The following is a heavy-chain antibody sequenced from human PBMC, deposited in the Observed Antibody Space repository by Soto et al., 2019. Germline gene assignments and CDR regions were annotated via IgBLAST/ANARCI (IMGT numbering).Heavy chain of an antibody. Sequence: HLQESGPGLVKPSGTLSLTCDVSGGSISSSSWWTWVRQSPGKGLEWISEIYHAGSPNYNPSFQSRVTILADKSKNHFSLRLTSVTAADTAIYYCARGLSFRGDFDVWGQGTTVTVSS. CDR2: IYHAGSP. J-gene: IGHJ3*01. D-gene: IGHD2-21*02. CDR3: ARGLSFRGDFDV. CDR1: GGSISSSSW. V-gene: IGHV4-4*02.